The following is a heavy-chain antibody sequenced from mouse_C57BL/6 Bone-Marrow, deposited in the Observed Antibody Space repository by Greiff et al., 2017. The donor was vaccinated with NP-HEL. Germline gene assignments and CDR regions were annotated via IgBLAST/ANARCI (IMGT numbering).Heavy chain of an antibody. CDR3: ARSDYYAMDY. V-gene: IGHV1-81*01. CDR1: GYTFTSYG. CDR2: IYPRSGNT. Sequence: VQGVESGAELARPGASVKLSCKASGYTFTSYGISWVKQRTGQGLEWIGEIYPRSGNTYYNEKFKGKATLTADKSSSTAYMELRSLTSEDSAVYFCARSDYYAMDYWGQGTSVTVSS. J-gene: IGHJ4*01.